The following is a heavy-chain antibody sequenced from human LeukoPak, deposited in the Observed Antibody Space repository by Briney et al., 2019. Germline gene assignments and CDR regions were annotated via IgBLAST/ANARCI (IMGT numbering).Heavy chain of an antibody. CDR2: IYTSGGT. CDR3: ARDLYDSSGYYLLFDY. J-gene: IGHJ4*02. CDR1: GGSISSYY. V-gene: IGHV4-4*07. Sequence: KPSETLSLTCTVSGGSISSYYWSWIRQPAGKGLEWIGRIYTSGGTNYNPSLKSRVTMSVDTSKNQFSLKLSSVTAADTAVYYCARDLYDSSGYYLLFDYWGQGTLVTVSS. D-gene: IGHD3-22*01.